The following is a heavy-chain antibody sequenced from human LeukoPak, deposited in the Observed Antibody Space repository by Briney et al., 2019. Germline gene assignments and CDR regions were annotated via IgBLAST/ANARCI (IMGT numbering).Heavy chain of an antibody. CDR1: VGSISTYY. Sequence: SETLSLTCTVSVGSISTYYWSWIRQPPGKGLEWTGYIQDSGSTNHNPSLKSRLTISVDTSKSQISLKLSSVTAADTAVYYCSRAGRADCGGDCYSSAYYYYGMDVWGQGTTVTVSS. CDR3: SRAGRADCGGDCYSSAYYYYGMDV. CDR2: IQDSGST. D-gene: IGHD2-21*02. V-gene: IGHV4-59*01. J-gene: IGHJ6*02.